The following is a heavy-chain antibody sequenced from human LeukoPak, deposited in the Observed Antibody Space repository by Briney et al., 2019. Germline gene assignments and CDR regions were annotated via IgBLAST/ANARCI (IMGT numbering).Heavy chain of an antibody. Sequence: ASVKVSCKASGYTFTGYYMHWVRQAPGQGLEWMGWINPNSGGTNYAQKFQGRVTMTRDTSISTAYMELSRLRSDDTAVYYCARDPVGYSYGAPDYWGQGTLVTVSS. D-gene: IGHD5-18*01. CDR2: INPNSGGT. J-gene: IGHJ4*02. CDR1: GYTFTGYY. V-gene: IGHV1-2*02. CDR3: ARDPVGYSYGAPDY.